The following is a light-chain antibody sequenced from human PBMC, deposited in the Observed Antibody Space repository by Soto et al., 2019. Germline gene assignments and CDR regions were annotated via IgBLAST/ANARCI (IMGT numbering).Light chain of an antibody. V-gene: IGKV3-15*01. Sequence: EFVLTQSPGTLSLSPGERATLSCRASQSVGSSYLAWYQQNLGQAPRLLIYGASTRAAGIPARFSGGGSGTEFTLTISSLQSEDFAVYYCQQYNHWPRTFGQGTKVDI. CDR1: QSVGSSY. J-gene: IGKJ1*01. CDR3: QQYNHWPRT. CDR2: GAS.